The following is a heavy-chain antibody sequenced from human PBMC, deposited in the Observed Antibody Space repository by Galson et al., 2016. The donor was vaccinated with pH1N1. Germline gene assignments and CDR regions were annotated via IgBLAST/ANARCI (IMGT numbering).Heavy chain of an antibody. CDR3: AKGTLPGHYDY. V-gene: IGHV1-18*01. J-gene: IGHJ4*02. D-gene: IGHD3-22*01. CDR2: ISGYNGNT. Sequence: QSGAEVKKPGASVKVSCKASGYMFSTYGINWVRKAPGQGPEWMGRISGYNGNTIYAQKFQARISMTIDKSTSTVYMDLRSLRFDDTAVYYCAKGTLPGHYDYWGQGTLVTVSS. CDR1: GYMFSTYG.